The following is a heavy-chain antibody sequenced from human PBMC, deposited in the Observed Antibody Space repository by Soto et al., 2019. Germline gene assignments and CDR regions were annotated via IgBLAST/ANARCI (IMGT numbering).Heavy chain of an antibody. CDR2: IYWDDDK. CDR3: AHKHAFYEEYYFDY. Sequence: QITLKESGPTLVKPTQTLTLTCTFSGFSLSTSGVAVGWIRQPPGKALEWLGIIYWDDDKRYNPSVKSRVTITRDTSKNQVVLTMTNMDPVDTATFFCAHKHAFYEEYYFDYWGQGTLVTVSS. D-gene: IGHD5-12*01. V-gene: IGHV2-5*02. CDR1: GFSLSTSGVA. J-gene: IGHJ4*02.